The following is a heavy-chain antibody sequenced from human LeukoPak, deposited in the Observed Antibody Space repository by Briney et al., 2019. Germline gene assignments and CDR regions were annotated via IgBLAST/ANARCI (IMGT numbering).Heavy chain of an antibody. CDR1: GFTFSSYA. CDR2: ISGSGGGT. Sequence: GGSLRLSCAASGFTFSSYAVSWVRQAPGKGLEWVSAISGSGGGTYYADSVKGRFTISRDNSKNTLYLQMNSLSTEDTAVYYLAKLTTGYRSARSPVGPVVYGGEGTLVTVSS. CDR3: AKLTTGYRSARSPVGPVVY. D-gene: IGHD6-19*01. V-gene: IGHV3-23*01. J-gene: IGHJ4*02.